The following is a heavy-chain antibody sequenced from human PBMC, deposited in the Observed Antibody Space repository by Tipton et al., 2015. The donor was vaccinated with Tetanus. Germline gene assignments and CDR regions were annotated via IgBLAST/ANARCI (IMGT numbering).Heavy chain of an antibody. CDR2: IDPNSGGT. CDR3: ARDRGDYIYYGMDV. Sequence: QLVQSGAEVKKPGASVKVSCKASGYTFTGYYIYWVRQAPGQGLEWMGWIDPNSGGTVYAQKFQGRVTMTRDTSISTAYMELRSFRSDDTAVYYCARDRGDYIYYGMDVWGPGTTVPVS. V-gene: IGHV1-2*02. J-gene: IGHJ6*02. D-gene: IGHD3-22*01. CDR1: GYTFTGYY.